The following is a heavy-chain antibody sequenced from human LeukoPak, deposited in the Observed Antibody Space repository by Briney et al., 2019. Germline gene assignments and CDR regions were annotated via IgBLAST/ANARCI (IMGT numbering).Heavy chain of an antibody. CDR1: GYSFTNYW. V-gene: IGHV5-51*01. CDR2: IYPGDSDT. D-gene: IGHD2-2*01. CDR3: AVGRYCSSSSCPSTYYYYYMDV. J-gene: IGHJ6*03. Sequence: GESLEISCKGSGYSFTNYWIGWVRQMPGKGLEWMGIIYPGDSDTRYSPSFQGQVTISADKSISTAHLQWSSLKASDTAMYYCAVGRYCSSSSCPSTYYYYYMDVWGKGTTVTVSS.